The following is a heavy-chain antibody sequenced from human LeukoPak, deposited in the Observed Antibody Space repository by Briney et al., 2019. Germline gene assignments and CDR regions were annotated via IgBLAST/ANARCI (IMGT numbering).Heavy chain of an antibody. D-gene: IGHD2-21*01. CDR1: GFTFSSYS. CDR3: AKDVVVVIAIRGWFDP. J-gene: IGHJ5*02. Sequence: GGSLRLSCAASGFTFSSYSMNWVRQAPGKGLEWVSAISGSGGSTYYADSVKGRFTISRDNSKNTLYLQMNSLRAEDTAVYYCAKDVVVVIAIRGWFDPWGQGTLVTVSS. V-gene: IGHV3-23*01. CDR2: ISGSGGST.